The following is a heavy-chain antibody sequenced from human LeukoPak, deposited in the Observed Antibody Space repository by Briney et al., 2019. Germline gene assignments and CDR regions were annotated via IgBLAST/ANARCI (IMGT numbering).Heavy chain of an antibody. D-gene: IGHD2-8*01. J-gene: IGHJ5*01. Sequence: PSETLSLTCTVSGGSISSDYWNWIRQPPGSGLEWIGYISSSGSTTYNPSLKSRVTISGDTSRNQFSLKLRSVIAADTAVYYCARGYANGWFDWWGQGTLVTVSS. CDR1: GGSISSDY. V-gene: IGHV4-59*01. CDR2: ISSSGST. CDR3: ARGYANGWFDW.